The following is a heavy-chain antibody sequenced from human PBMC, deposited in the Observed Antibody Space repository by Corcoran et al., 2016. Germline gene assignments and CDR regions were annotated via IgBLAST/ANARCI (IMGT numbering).Heavy chain of an antibody. CDR1: GFAFSTYW. J-gene: IGHJ3*01. D-gene: IGHD2-15*01. Sequence: EVQLVESGGGLVQPGGSLRLSCAASGFAFSTYWMHWVRQVPGKGLMWVSRITGDGSDTTYADSVKGRFTISRDNAENTLYLQMDSLRAEGTAVYYCARGGGGSSGRFRAFGFWGQGTMVTVSS. V-gene: IGHV3-74*03. CDR2: ITGDGSDT. CDR3: ARGGGGSSGRFRAFGF.